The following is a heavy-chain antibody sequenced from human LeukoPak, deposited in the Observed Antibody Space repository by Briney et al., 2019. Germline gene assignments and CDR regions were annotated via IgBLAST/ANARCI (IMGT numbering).Heavy chain of an antibody. Sequence: GESMQISCQGSGYSFTTYWIGWGRQMPGKGLEWVGIIFPFDSDVRYSPSFQGQVTVSADKSISTAYLQWSSLKASDTATYYCARHALGCSTTSCHWDYWGQGTLVTVSS. D-gene: IGHD2-2*01. V-gene: IGHV5-51*01. J-gene: IGHJ4*02. CDR3: ARHALGCSTTSCHWDY. CDR2: IFPFDSDV. CDR1: GYSFTTYW.